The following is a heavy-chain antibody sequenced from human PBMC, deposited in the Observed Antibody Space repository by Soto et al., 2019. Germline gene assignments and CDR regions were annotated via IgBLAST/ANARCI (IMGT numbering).Heavy chain of an antibody. CDR1: GGSFSGYY. D-gene: IGHD3-3*01. V-gene: IGHV4-34*01. CDR2: INHSGST. Sequence: SETLSLTCAVYGGSFSGYYWSWIRQPPGKGLEWIGEINHSGSTNYNPSLKSRVTISVDTSKNQFSLKLSSVTAADTAVYYCARRPILRFLEGKYMDVWGKGTTVTVSS. J-gene: IGHJ6*03. CDR3: ARRPILRFLEGKYMDV.